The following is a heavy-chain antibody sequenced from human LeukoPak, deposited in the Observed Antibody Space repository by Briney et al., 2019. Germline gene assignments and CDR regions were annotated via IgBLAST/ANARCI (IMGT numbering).Heavy chain of an antibody. CDR3: ARDKGISRDDTFDY. CDR2: ISAYNGNT. Sequence: ASVKVSCKASGYTFTSYGISWVRQAPGQGLEWMGWISAYNGNTNYAQKLQGRVTMTTDRSTSTVYMELRSLRSDDTAFYYCARDKGISRDDTFDYWGQGTLVTVSS. V-gene: IGHV1-18*01. D-gene: IGHD1-1*01. CDR1: GYTFTSYG. J-gene: IGHJ4*02.